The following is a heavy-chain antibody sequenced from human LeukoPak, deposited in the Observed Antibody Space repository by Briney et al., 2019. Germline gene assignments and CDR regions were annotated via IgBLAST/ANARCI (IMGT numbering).Heavy chain of an antibody. V-gene: IGHV3-48*03. CDR2: ISSSGSTI. D-gene: IGHD5-24*01. Sequence: GGSLRLSCAASGFTFCIYDMDWVRQAPGKGVVWGSYISSSGSTIYYADSVRGRFTIYRDNAKNSLYLQMNSLRAEDTAVYYCAVATIKDYFDYWGQGTLVTVSS. J-gene: IGHJ4*02. CDR3: AVATIKDYFDY. CDR1: GFTFCIYD.